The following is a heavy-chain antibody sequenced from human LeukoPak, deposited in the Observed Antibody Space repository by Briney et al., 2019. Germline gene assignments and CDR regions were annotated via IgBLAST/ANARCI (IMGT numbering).Heavy chain of an antibody. CDR1: GGSISSGSYY. CDR3: ARDYTVTTGDDY. D-gene: IGHD4-17*01. Sequence: SQTLSLTCTVSGGSISSGSYYWRWIRQPAGTGLEWIGRIYTSGSTNYNPSLKSQVTISVDTSKNQFSLKLSSVTAADTAVYYCARDYTVTTGDDYWGQGTLVTVSS. J-gene: IGHJ4*02. CDR2: IYTSGST. V-gene: IGHV4-61*02.